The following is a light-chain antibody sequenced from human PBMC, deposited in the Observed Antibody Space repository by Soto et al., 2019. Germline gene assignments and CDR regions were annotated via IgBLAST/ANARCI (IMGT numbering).Light chain of an antibody. CDR1: QTVSSSF. CDR3: QQYAGSPIT. Sequence: EIVLTQSPGTLSLSPGERATLSCRASQTVSSSFLAWYQQTPGQAPRLLIYAASSRATGIPDRFTGSGSGTDFTLTINRVEPEDFAVYFCQQYAGSPITFGQGTRLEIK. J-gene: IGKJ5*01. V-gene: IGKV3-20*01. CDR2: AAS.